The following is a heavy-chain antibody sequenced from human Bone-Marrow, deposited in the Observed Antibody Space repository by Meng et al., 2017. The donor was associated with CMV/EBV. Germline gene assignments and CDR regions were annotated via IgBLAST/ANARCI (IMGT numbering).Heavy chain of an antibody. Sequence: SETLSPTSTVFGGSISSSSYYWGWIRQPPGKGLEWIGSIYYSGSTYYNPSLKSRVTISVDTSKNQFSLKLSSVTAADTAVYYCARDRIVGATLDYWGQGTLVTVSS. CDR1: GGSISSSSYY. CDR3: ARDRIVGATLDY. D-gene: IGHD1-26*01. CDR2: IYYSGST. V-gene: IGHV4-39*07. J-gene: IGHJ4*02.